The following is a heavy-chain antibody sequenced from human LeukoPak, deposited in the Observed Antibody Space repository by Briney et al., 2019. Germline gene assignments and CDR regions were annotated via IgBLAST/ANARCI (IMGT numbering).Heavy chain of an antibody. CDR1: GYTFTSYG. D-gene: IGHD3-22*01. V-gene: IGHV1-18*01. Sequence: ASVTVSSTASGYTFTSYGISWVRQAPGQGVEWMGWISAYNGNTNYAQKLQGRVTMTTDTSTSTAYMELRSLRSDDTAVYYCARVYVGYDSSGYYFYYFDYWGQGTLVTVSS. J-gene: IGHJ4*02. CDR2: ISAYNGNT. CDR3: ARVYVGYDSSGYYFYYFDY.